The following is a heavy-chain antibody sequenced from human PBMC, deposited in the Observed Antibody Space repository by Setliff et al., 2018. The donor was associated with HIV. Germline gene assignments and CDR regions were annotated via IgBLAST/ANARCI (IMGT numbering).Heavy chain of an antibody. V-gene: IGHV4-4*09. D-gene: IGHD3-10*01. CDR1: GGSMSPYY. J-gene: IGHJ3*02. CDR3: AREGGKLWFGELLYAFDI. CDR2: IYTSGST. Sequence: SETLSLTCTVSGGSMSPYYWSWIRQPPGKGLEWIGYIYTSGSTNYNPSLKSRVTISVDTSKNQFSLKLSSVTAADTAVYYCAREGGKLWFGELLYAFDIWGQGTMVTVSS.